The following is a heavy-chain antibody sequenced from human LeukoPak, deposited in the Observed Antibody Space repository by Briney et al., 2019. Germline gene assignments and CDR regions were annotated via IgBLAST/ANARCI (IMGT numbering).Heavy chain of an antibody. CDR3: ARGPSGYSSGWFDY. V-gene: IGHV4-31*03. Sequence: KTSETLSLTCTVSGGSLSSGGYYWSWIRQHPGKGLEWIGYIYYSGSTYYNPSLKSRVTISVDTSKNQFSLKLSSVTAADTAVYYCARGPSGYSSGWFDYWGQGTLVTVSS. J-gene: IGHJ4*02. CDR1: GGSLSSGGYY. D-gene: IGHD6-19*01. CDR2: IYYSGST.